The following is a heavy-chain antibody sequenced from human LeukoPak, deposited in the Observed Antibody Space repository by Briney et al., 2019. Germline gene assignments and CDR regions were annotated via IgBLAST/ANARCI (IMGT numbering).Heavy chain of an antibody. CDR1: GFTFSSYA. V-gene: IGHV3-7*01. CDR3: ARDRSSRRFDP. D-gene: IGHD6-13*01. Sequence: GGSLRLSCAASGFTFSSYAMHRVRQAPGKGLEWVANIKQDGSEKYYVDSVKGRFTISRDNAKNSLYLQMNSLRAEDTAVYYCARDRSSRRFDPWGQGTLVTVSS. J-gene: IGHJ5*02. CDR2: IKQDGSEK.